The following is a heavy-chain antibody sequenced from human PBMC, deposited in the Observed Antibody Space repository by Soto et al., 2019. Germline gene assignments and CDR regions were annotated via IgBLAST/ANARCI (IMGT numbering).Heavy chain of an antibody. CDR1: GGSLSGYY. CDR3: ARGRRDSSGWFNFDY. V-gene: IGHV4-34*01. CDR2: INHSGST. D-gene: IGHD6-19*01. J-gene: IGHJ4*02. Sequence: SETLSLTCAVYGGSLSGYYWSWIRQPPGKGLEWIGEINHSGSTNYNPSLKSRVTISVDTSKNQFSLKLSSVTAADTAVYYCARGRRDSSGWFNFDYWGQGTLVTVSS.